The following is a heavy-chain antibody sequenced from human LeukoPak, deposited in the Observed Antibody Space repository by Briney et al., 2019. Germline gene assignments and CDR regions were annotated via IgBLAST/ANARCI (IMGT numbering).Heavy chain of an antibody. V-gene: IGHV4-59*01. CDR3: ARGFPLYSGTYSDTFDI. CDR1: GGSISTFY. Sequence: SETLSLTYTVSGGSISTFYWNWIRQSPGKGLEWIGYISVGGANNYNPSLKSRVSISVDTSKNQFSLRLSSVTAADTALYYCARGFPLYSGTYSDTFDIWGRGTMVTVSS. CDR2: ISVGGAN. J-gene: IGHJ3*02. D-gene: IGHD1-26*01.